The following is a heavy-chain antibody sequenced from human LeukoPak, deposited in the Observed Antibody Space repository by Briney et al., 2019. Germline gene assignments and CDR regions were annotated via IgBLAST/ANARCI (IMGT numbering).Heavy chain of an antibody. Sequence: PSETLSLTCTVSGGSISSGGYYWSWIRQHPGKGLEWIGYIYYSGSTYYNPSLKSRVTISVDTSKNQFSLKLSSVTAADTAVYYCASHIYCNSTSCYDYWGQGTLVTVSS. D-gene: IGHD2-2*01. J-gene: IGHJ4*02. CDR3: ASHIYCNSTSCYDY. CDR1: GGSISSGGYY. CDR2: IYYSGST. V-gene: IGHV4-31*03.